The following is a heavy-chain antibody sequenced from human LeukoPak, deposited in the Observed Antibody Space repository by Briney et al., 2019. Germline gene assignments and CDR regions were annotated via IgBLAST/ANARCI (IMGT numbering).Heavy chain of an antibody. J-gene: IGHJ4*02. D-gene: IGHD3-3*01. Sequence: SVKVSCKASGGTFSSYAISWVRQAPGQGLEWMGGIIPISDITNYAQKFQGRVTITADKSTTTVYMELSSLRSEDTAVYYCATQRRIFGVVRVYYFDYWGQGTLVTVSS. CDR1: GGTFSSYA. CDR2: IIPISDIT. CDR3: ATQRRIFGVVRVYYFDY. V-gene: IGHV1-69*10.